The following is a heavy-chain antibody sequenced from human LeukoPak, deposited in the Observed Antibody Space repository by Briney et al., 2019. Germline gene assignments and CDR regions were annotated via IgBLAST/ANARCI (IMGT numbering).Heavy chain of an antibody. CDR3: ASSDNVISEDAFDI. J-gene: IGHJ3*02. V-gene: IGHV3-48*04. Sequence: PGGSLRLSCAASGFTISSYSMNWGRQPPGKGLEWVSYISSSSSTISYADSMKGRFTISRDNAKSSLYLEMNSLRAEDTAVYYCASSDNVISEDAFDIWGQGTMVTVSS. D-gene: IGHD1-1*01. CDR2: ISSSSSTI. CDR1: GFTISSYS.